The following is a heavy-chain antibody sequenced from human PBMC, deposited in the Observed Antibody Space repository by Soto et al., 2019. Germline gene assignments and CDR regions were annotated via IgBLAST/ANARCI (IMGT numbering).Heavy chain of an antibody. J-gene: IGHJ5*02. CDR1: GFTFSDAW. V-gene: IGHV3-15*07. CDR3: TTHGPS. Sequence: GGSLRLSCAASGFTFSDAWMNWVRQVPVKGLEWVGHATTKTDGETREYAAFVKGRFSISRDDSTNTLYLHMTRLETDDTAMYYCTTHGPSWGQGTLVTVSS. CDR2: ATTKTDGETR.